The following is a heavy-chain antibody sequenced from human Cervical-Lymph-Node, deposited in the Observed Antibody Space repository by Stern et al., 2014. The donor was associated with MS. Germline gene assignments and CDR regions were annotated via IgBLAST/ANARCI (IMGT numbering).Heavy chain of an antibody. CDR3: ASGDYGDYVNH. D-gene: IGHD4-17*01. Sequence: QLQLQESGPGLVKPSETLSLTCSVSGYSISSGYYWGWIRQPPGKGLEWIGSIYHSGSTDYNASLKSRVTISVDTSTNQFSLKLPSVTAADTAVYYCASGDYGDYVNHWGQGTLVTVSS. J-gene: IGHJ5*02. V-gene: IGHV4-38-2*02. CDR1: GYSISSGYY. CDR2: IYHSGST.